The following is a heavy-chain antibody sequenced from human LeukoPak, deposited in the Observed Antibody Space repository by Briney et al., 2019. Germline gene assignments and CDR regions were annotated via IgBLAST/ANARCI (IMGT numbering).Heavy chain of an antibody. CDR3: AKAPCSSTSCLDFDY. Sequence: GGSLRLSCAASGFTFSSYGMHWVRQAPGKGLEWVAFIRYDGSNKYYADSVKGRFTISRDNSKNTLYLQMNSLRAEDTAVYYCAKAPCSSTSCLDFDYWGQGTLVTVSS. J-gene: IGHJ4*02. V-gene: IGHV3-30*02. D-gene: IGHD2-2*01. CDR1: GFTFSSYG. CDR2: IRYDGSNK.